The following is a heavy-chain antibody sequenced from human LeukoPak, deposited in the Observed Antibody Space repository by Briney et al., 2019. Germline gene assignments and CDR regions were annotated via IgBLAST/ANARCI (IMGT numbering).Heavy chain of an antibody. Sequence: GGSLRPSCAASGFTFSSYSMNWVRQAPGKGLEWVSSISSSSSYIYYADSVKGRFTISRDNSKNTLYLQMNSLRAEDTAVYYCAKEIGVKYYYDSSGRAFDIWGQGTMVTVSS. CDR1: GFTFSSYS. CDR3: AKEIGVKYYYDSSGRAFDI. D-gene: IGHD3-22*01. V-gene: IGHV3-21*04. CDR2: ISSSSSYI. J-gene: IGHJ3*02.